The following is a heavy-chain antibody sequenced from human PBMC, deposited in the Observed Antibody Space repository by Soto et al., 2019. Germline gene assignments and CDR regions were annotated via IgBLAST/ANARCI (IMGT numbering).Heavy chain of an antibody. V-gene: IGHV4-59*07. J-gene: IGHJ6*02. CDR2: IYYSGST. D-gene: IGHD6-19*01. CDR1: SGTIKSYY. CDR3: VSGEIAVAGYYYYGMDV. Sequence: SYTLSLTRTSSSGTIKSYYCSWIRQPPGKGLEWIGYIYYSGSTNYNPSLKSRVTISVDTYKTQFSLKLSSVTAADTAVYYCVSGEIAVAGYYYYGMDVCGEGT.